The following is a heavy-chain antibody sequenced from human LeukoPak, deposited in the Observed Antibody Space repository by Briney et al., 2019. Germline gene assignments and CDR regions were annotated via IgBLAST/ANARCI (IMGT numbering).Heavy chain of an antibody. V-gene: IGHV1-46*01. CDR1: GYTFTNYY. CDR2: INPSGDSA. Sequence: GASVKVSCKASGYTFTNYYMHWVRQAPGQGLEWMGIINPSGDSAIYAHNFQGRVTMTRDTSTTTVYMELSSLRSEDTAVYYCARAQSYYYYWGQGTLVTVSS. CDR3: ARAQSYYYY. D-gene: IGHD1-26*01. J-gene: IGHJ4*02.